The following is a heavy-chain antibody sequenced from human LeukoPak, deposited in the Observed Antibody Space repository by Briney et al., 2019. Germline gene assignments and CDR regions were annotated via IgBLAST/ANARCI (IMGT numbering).Heavy chain of an antibody. CDR3: ARGGAMVRGVLYYYGMDV. CDR1: GGSFSVYY. V-gene: IGHV4-34*01. CDR2: INHSGST. J-gene: IGHJ6*04. Sequence: SETLSLTCAVYGGSFSVYYWSWIRQPPGKGLEWIGEINHSGSTNYNPSLKSRVTISVDTSKNQFSLKLSSVTAADTAVYYCARGGAMVRGVLYYYGMDVWGKGTTVTVSS. D-gene: IGHD3-10*01.